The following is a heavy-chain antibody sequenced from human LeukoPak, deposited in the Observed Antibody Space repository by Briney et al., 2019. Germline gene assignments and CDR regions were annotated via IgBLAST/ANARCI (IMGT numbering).Heavy chain of an antibody. CDR3: ARGQDNWNSAFDY. V-gene: IGHV3-30-3*01. J-gene: IGHJ4*02. CDR1: GFTFSSYA. Sequence: GGSLRLSCAASGFTFSSYAMHWVRQAPGKGLEWVAVISYDGSNKYYADSVKGRFTISRDNYKNTLYLQMNSLRAEDTAVYYCARGQDNWNSAFDYWGQGTLVTVSS. D-gene: IGHD1-7*01. CDR2: ISYDGSNK.